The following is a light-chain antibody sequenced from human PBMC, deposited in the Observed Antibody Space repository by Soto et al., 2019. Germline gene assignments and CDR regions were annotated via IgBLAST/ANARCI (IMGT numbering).Light chain of an antibody. Sequence: QSVLTQPASVSRSPGQSITISCTGTSSDVGGYNYVSWYQQHPGKAPKLIIYELINRPSGVSNRFSGSKSGNTASLTISGLQAEDEADYYCNSYTSKSTGVFGTGTKLTVL. CDR2: ELI. CDR1: SSDVGGYNY. V-gene: IGLV2-14*01. J-gene: IGLJ1*01. CDR3: NSYTSKSTGV.